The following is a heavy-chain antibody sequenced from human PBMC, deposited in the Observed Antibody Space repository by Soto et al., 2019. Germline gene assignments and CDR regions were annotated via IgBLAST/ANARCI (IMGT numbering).Heavy chain of an antibody. CDR3: AHHGNYDFWSGYYSS. Sequence: EVQLLESGGGLVQPGGSLRLSCAASGFTFSSYAMSWVRQAPGKGLEWVSAISGSGGSTYYADSVKGRFTISRDNSKNTLDLQMNSLRAEDTAVYYCAHHGNYDFWSGYYSSWCQGTLVTVSS. CDR1: GFTFSSYA. D-gene: IGHD3-3*01. CDR2: ISGSGGST. V-gene: IGHV3-23*01. J-gene: IGHJ5*02.